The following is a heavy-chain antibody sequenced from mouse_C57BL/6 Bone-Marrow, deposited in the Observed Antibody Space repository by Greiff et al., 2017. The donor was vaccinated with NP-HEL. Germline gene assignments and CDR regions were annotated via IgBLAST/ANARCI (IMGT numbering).Heavy chain of an antibody. Sequence: EVKLQESGPELVKPGASVKIPCKASGYTFTDYNMDWVKQSHGKSLEWIGDINPNNGGTIYNQKFKGKATLTVDKSSSTAYMELRSLTSEDTAVYYCARYVRYYAMDYWGQGTSVTVSS. V-gene: IGHV1-18*01. CDR1: GYTFTDYN. CDR3: ARYVRYYAMDY. J-gene: IGHJ4*01. CDR2: INPNNGGT.